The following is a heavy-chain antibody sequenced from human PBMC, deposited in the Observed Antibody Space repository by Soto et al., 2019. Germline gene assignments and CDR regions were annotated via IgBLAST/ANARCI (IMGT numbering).Heavy chain of an antibody. V-gene: IGHV4-39*01. CDR3: ARHKYSYDSSGYTLDD. D-gene: IGHD3-22*01. CDR2: VYYSGST. CDR1: GGSMSSSPYD. Sequence: PXETLSLPCTVSGGSMSSSPYDWGWIRQPPGKGLEWIGSVYYSGSTYYNPSLKSRVTISVDTSNNQFSLKLNSVTAADTAVYYCARHKYSYDSSGYTLDDWGQGTLVTVSS. J-gene: IGHJ4*02.